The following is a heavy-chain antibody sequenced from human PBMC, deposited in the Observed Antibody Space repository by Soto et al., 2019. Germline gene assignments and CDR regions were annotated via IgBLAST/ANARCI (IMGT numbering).Heavy chain of an antibody. D-gene: IGHD3-10*01. Sequence: PGGSLRLSCAASGFTFSSYGMHWVRQAPGKGLEWVAVISYDGSNKYYADSVKGRFTISRDNSKNTLYLQMNGLRAEDTAVYYCAKLMVRGYYYYGVDVWGQGTTVTVSS. CDR1: GFTFSSYG. CDR3: AKLMVRGYYYYGVDV. J-gene: IGHJ6*02. V-gene: IGHV3-30*18. CDR2: ISYDGSNK.